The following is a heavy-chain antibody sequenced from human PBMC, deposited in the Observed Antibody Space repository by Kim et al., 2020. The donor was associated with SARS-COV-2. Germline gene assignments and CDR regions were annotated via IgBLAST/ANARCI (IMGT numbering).Heavy chain of an antibody. V-gene: IGHV1-46*01. CDR2: INPSGGST. CDR1: GYTFTSYY. D-gene: IGHD3-10*01. CDR3: ASPYYYGSGSPYHNYYYYYGMDV. J-gene: IGHJ6*02. Sequence: ASVKVSCKASGYTFTSYYMHWVRQAPGQGLEWMGIINPSGGSTSYAQKSQGRVTMTRDTSTSTVYMELSSLRSEDTAVYYCASPYYYGSGSPYHNYYYYYGMDVWGQGTTVTVSS.